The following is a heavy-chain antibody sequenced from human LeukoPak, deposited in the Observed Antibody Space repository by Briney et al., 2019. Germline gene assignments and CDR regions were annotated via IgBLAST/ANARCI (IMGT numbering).Heavy chain of an antibody. CDR1: GGSVSSYY. Sequence: SESLSLTCTVSGGSVSSYYWSWVRQPPGKGLEWIGYIYYSGSTNYNPSLKSRVTISVDTSKNQFSLKLSSVTAADTAVYYCARARARTLNMVRGLSREANNWFDPWGQGTLVTVSS. J-gene: IGHJ5*02. CDR3: ARARARTLNMVRGLSREANNWFDP. CDR2: IYYSGST. V-gene: IGHV4-59*02. D-gene: IGHD3-10*01.